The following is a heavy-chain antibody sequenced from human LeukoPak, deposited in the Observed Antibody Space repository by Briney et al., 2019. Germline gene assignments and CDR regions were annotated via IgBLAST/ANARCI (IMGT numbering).Heavy chain of an antibody. CDR2: IYDSGST. D-gene: IGHD2-15*01. CDR3: ARDCSGGSCYGAFDI. Sequence: SETLSLTCTVSGASIRSGDYYWSWIRQPPGKGLEWIGYIYDSGSTYYNPSLKNRITISVDTSENRFSLKLSSVTATDTAVYYCARDCSGGSCYGAFDIWGQGTMVTVSS. J-gene: IGHJ3*02. V-gene: IGHV4-30-4*01. CDR1: GASIRSGDYY.